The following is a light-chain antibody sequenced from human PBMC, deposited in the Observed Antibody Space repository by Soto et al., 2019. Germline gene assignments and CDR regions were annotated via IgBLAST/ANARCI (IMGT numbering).Light chain of an antibody. J-gene: IGKJ1*01. CDR1: QSVSSN. Sequence: EIVMTQSPATLSVSPGERATLSCRASQSVSSNLAWYQQKPGQAPRLLIYGASTRATGIPARFSGSGSGTEFPVTISSMRSEDFAAYYCQQYNNWPPWTFGRGTKVEIK. V-gene: IGKV3-15*01. CDR2: GAS. CDR3: QQYNNWPPWT.